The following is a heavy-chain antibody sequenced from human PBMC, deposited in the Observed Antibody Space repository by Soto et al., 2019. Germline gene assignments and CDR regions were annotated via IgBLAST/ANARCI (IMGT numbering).Heavy chain of an antibody. Sequence: PGESLKISCKVSGYSFTSYWIGWVRQMPGKGLEWMGIIYPGDSDTRYSPSFQGQVTISADKSISTAYLQWSSLKASDTAMYYCAATYYYDSSGYFDYYFDYWGQGTQVTVSS. D-gene: IGHD3-22*01. V-gene: IGHV5-51*01. J-gene: IGHJ4*02. CDR1: GYSFTSYW. CDR2: IYPGDSDT. CDR3: AATYYYDSSGYFDYYFDY.